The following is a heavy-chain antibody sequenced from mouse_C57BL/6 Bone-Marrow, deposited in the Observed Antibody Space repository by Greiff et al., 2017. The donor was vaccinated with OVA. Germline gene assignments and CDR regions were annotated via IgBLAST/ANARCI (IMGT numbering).Heavy chain of an antibody. J-gene: IGHJ4*01. Sequence: QVQLKESGPGLVRPSQSLSITCTVSGFSLTSYGVHWVRQSPGKGLEWLGVIWRGGSTDYNAAFMSRLSITKDNSKSQVFFKMNSLQADDTAIYYCAKRRVYSNYPYYYAMDYWGQGTSVTVSS. V-gene: IGHV2-5*01. CDR1: GFSLTSYG. D-gene: IGHD2-5*01. CDR3: AKRRVYSNYPYYYAMDY. CDR2: IWRGGST.